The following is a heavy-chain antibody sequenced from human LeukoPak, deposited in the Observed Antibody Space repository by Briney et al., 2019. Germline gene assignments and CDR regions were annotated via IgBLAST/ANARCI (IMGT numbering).Heavy chain of an antibody. CDR2: ISCSGGST. V-gene: IGHV3-23*01. CDR1: GLTFSSYA. CDR3: AKGTDFGVVTTFDY. J-gene: IGHJ4*02. D-gene: IGHD3-3*01. Sequence: PGGALRLSCAASGLTFSSYAMSWVRQAPGKGLEWVSAISCSGGSTYYADSVKGRFTISRDNSKNTLYLQMNSLRAEDTAVYYCAKGTDFGVVTTFDYWGQGTWSPSPQ.